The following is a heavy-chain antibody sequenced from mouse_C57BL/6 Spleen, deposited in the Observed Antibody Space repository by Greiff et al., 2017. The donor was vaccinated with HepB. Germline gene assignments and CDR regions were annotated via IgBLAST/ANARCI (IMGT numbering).Heavy chain of an antibody. CDR1: GFTFSDYG. J-gene: IGHJ4*01. V-gene: IGHV5-17*01. CDR2: ISSGSSTI. CDR3: ARSYYGIHYYAMDY. D-gene: IGHD2-1*01. Sequence: EVQGVESGGGLVKPGGSLKLSCAASGFTFSDYGMHWVRQAPEKGLEWVAYISSGSSTIYYADTVKGRFTISRDNAKNTLFLQMTSLRSEDTAMYYCARSYYGIHYYAMDYWGQGTSVTVSS.